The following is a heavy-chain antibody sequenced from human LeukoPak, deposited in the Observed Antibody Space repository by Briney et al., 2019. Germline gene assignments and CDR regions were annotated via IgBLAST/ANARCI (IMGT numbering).Heavy chain of an antibody. CDR3: ARVHRLYYYYYGMDV. CDR1: GYTFTTYY. J-gene: IGHJ6*02. CDR2: INPNSGGT. Sequence: ASVKVSCKASGYTFTTYYIHWVRQAPGQGLEWMGWINPNSGGTNYAQKFQGRVTMTRDTSISTAYMELSRLRSDDTAVYYCARVHRLYYYYYGMDVWGQGTTVTVSS. V-gene: IGHV1-2*02.